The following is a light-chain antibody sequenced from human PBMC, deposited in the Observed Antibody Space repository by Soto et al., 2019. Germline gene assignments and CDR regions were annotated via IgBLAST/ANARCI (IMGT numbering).Light chain of an antibody. CDR3: QQYNKRPPWT. J-gene: IGKJ1*01. CDR1: EDVSTN. Sequence: EVVMTQSPAFLSASPGEKATLSCRASEDVSTNLAWYQQKPGQAPRLLIYAAFTRATGIPVRFSGGVSETGFTLTINSLQPEEFAIYYCQQYNKRPPWTFGQGTKVEVK. CDR2: AAF. V-gene: IGKV3-15*01.